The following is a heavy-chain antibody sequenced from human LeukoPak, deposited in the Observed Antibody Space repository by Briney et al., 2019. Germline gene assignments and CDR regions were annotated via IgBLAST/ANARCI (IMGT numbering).Heavy chain of an antibody. CDR2: ISSSSSYI. J-gene: IGHJ5*02. V-gene: IGHV3-21*01. CDR3: ARDPASKLNWFDP. CDR1: GFTFSSYS. Sequence: GGSLRLSCAASGFTFSSYSMNWVRQAPGKGLEWVSSISSSSSYIYYADSVKGRFTISRDNAKNSLYLQMNSLRAEDTAVYYCARDPASKLNWFDPWGQGTLVTVSS.